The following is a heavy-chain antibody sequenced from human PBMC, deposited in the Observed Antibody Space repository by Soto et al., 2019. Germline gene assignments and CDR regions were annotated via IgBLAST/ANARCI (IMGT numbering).Heavy chain of an antibody. CDR3: TRLSDYYGSGSDRLYMDV. Sequence: GGSLRLSCAASGFTFSGSAMHWVRQASGKGLEWVGRIRSKANSYGTEYAASVKGRFTISRDDSKNTAYLQMNSLKTDETAVDYCTRLSDYYGSGSDRLYMDVWGKGTTVTVSS. CDR2: IRSKANSYGT. J-gene: IGHJ6*03. D-gene: IGHD3-10*01. CDR1: GFTFSGSA. V-gene: IGHV3-73*01.